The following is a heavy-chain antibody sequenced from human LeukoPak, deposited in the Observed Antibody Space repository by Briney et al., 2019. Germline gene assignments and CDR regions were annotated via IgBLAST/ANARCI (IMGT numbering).Heavy chain of an antibody. D-gene: IGHD5-18*01. V-gene: IGHV3-7*01. CDR1: EFTFSSYW. CDR2: IKQDGSEK. CDR3: AREYSYGYFDY. J-gene: IGHJ4*02. Sequence: PGGSLRLSCAASEFTFSSYWMSWVRQAPGKGLEWVANIKQDGSEKYYVDSVKGRFTISRDNAKNSLYLQMNSLRAEDTAVYYCAREYSYGYFDYWGQGTLVTVSS.